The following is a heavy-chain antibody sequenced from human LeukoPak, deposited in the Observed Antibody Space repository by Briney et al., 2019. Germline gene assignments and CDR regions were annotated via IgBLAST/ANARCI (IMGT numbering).Heavy chain of an antibody. Sequence: QSGGSLRLSCAASGFSFSSSAMSWVRQAPGEGLEWVAAISGSGGDTHYADSVRGRFTVSRDNSENTLSLHMHSLRDEDTAIYYCAKGGISTAPRGFYWDQGALVTVSS. CDR2: ISGSGGDT. D-gene: IGHD6-13*01. CDR1: GFSFSSSA. CDR3: AKGGISTAPRGFY. J-gene: IGHJ4*02. V-gene: IGHV3-23*01.